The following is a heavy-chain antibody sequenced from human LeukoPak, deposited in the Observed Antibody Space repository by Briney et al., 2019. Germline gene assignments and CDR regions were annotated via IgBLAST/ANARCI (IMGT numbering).Heavy chain of an antibody. J-gene: IGHJ4*02. CDR2: IYYSGST. V-gene: IGHV4-59*01. CDR1: GGSISSYF. D-gene: IGHD1-26*01. Sequence: SETLSLTCSVSGGSISSYFWSWIRQPPGKGLEWIGYIYYSGSTNYNPSLKSRVTISVDTSKNQFSLKLSSVTAADTAVYYCARDIVGANSGLYYFDYWGQGTLVTVSS. CDR3: ARDIVGANSGLYYFDY.